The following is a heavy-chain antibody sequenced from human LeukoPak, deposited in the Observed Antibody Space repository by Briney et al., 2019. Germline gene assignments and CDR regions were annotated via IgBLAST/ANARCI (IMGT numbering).Heavy chain of an antibody. CDR3: ARHISSSWYDY. CDR1: GDSISSYY. D-gene: IGHD6-13*01. V-gene: IGHV4-59*08. Sequence: SETLSLTCTVSGDSISSYYWNWIRQPPGKGLEWIGYIYNRGNTKYNPSLKSRVTISVDTSKNQFSLKLSSVTAADTAVYYCARHISSSWYDYWGQGTLVTVSS. CDR2: IYNRGNT. J-gene: IGHJ4*02.